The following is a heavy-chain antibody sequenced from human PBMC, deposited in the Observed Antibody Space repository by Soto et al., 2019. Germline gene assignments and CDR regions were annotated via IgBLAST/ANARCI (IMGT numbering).Heavy chain of an antibody. J-gene: IGHJ4*02. CDR3: AHRIAAPGRTLDY. CDR1: GFSLRTDAVG. Sequence: QITLKESGPTLVRPTQTLTLTCTVSGFSLRTDAVGEAWIRQSPGKALEWLGIIYWNGEKRYKSSLQTRLTITRDTSKNQVVLTMTDMAPLDTATYFCAHRIAAPGRTLDYWGQGVLVTVSS. CDR2: IYWNGEK. V-gene: IGHV2-5*01. D-gene: IGHD6-13*01.